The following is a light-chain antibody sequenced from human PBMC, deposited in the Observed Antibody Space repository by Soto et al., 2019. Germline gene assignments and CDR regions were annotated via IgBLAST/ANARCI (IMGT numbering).Light chain of an antibody. CDR1: QSVSGTY. CDR3: QQYGSSSWT. J-gene: IGKJ1*01. V-gene: IGKV3-20*01. Sequence: ENVLTQSPGTLSLSPGERATLSCRASQSVSGTYLAWYQQKPGQAPRLLIYGASSRATGTPDRFSGSGSGADFTLTINRLEPEDFAVYYCQQYGSSSWTFGQGAKVEIK. CDR2: GAS.